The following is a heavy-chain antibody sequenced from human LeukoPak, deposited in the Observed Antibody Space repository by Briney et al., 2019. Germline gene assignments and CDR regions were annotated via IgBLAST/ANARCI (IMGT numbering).Heavy chain of an antibody. V-gene: IGHV4-39*01. CDR1: GGSISSSSHY. J-gene: IGHJ5*02. D-gene: IGHD4-11*01. CDR2: IYFIGST. CDR3: ARQARLPTTLNWFDP. Sequence: SETLSLTCTVSGGSISSSSHYWGWIRRPPGKGLEWIGSIYFIGSTYYNPSLESRVTTSLDTSKNHFSLKLSYVTAADTAVYYCARQARLPTTLNWFDPWGQGTLVTVSS.